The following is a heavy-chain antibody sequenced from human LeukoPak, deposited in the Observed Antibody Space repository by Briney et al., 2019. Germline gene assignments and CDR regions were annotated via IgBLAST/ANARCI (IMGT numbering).Heavy chain of an antibody. V-gene: IGHV3-23*01. CDR1: GFTFSSYA. CDR3: AKSHVSTATGTGRYFDY. D-gene: IGHD3-9*01. CDR2: ISGSGGST. Sequence: GGSLRLSCAASGFTFSSYAMSWVRQAPGKGLEWVSAISGSGGSTYYADSVKGRFTISRDNSKNTLYLQMNSLRAEDTAVYYCAKSHVSTATGTGRYFDYWGQGTLVTVSS. J-gene: IGHJ4*02.